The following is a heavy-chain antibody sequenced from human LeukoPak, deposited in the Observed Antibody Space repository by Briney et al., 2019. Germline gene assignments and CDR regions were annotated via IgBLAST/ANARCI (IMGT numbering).Heavy chain of an antibody. CDR2: IGSSGSTI. Sequence: GGSLRLSCAASGFTFSSYEMNWVRQAPGKGLEWVSYIGSSGSTIYYADSVKGRFTISRDNAKNSLYLQMNSLRAEDTAVYYCARGDSSRLLWFGELLRFNAFDIWGQGTMVTVSS. J-gene: IGHJ3*02. CDR1: GFTFSSYE. D-gene: IGHD3-10*01. CDR3: ARGDSSRLLWFGELLRFNAFDI. V-gene: IGHV3-48*03.